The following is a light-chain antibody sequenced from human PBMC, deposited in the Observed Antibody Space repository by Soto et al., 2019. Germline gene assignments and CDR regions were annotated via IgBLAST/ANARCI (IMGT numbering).Light chain of an antibody. CDR2: DVS. CDR1: SSDVGGYNY. CDR3: CSYTSSSTPVV. Sequence: QSALTQPASVSGSHGQSITISCTGTSSDVGGYNYVSWYQQHPGKAPKLMIYDVSNRPSGVSNRFSGSKSGNTASLTISGLQAEDEADYYCCSYTSSSTPVVFGGGTKVTVL. J-gene: IGLJ2*01. V-gene: IGLV2-14*03.